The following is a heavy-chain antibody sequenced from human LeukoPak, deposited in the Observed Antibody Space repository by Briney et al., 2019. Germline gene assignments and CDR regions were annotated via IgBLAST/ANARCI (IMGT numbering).Heavy chain of an antibody. D-gene: IGHD6-19*01. CDR1: GGSISSYY. J-gene: IGHJ4*02. Sequence: SETLSLTCTVSGGSISSYYWGWIRQPPGKGLEWIGYIYYSGSTNYNPSLKSRVTISVDTSKNQFSLKLSSVTAADTAVYYCARHSLLKGWLVEFNYFDYWGQGTLVTVSS. CDR2: IYYSGST. CDR3: ARHSLLKGWLVEFNYFDY. V-gene: IGHV4-59*08.